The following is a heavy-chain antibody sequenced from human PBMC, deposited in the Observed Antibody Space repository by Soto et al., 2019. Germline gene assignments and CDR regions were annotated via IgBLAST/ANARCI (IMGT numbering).Heavy chain of an antibody. CDR2: ISYDGSNK. Sequence: ESGGGVVQPGRSLRLSCAASGFTFSSYGMHWVRQAPGKGLEWVAVISYDGSNKYYADSVKGRFTISRDNSKNTLYLQMNSLRAEDTAVYYCAKGRRIAARPGYFQHWGQGTLVTVSS. CDR3: AKGRRIAARPGYFQH. J-gene: IGHJ1*01. V-gene: IGHV3-30*18. CDR1: GFTFSSYG. D-gene: IGHD6-6*01.